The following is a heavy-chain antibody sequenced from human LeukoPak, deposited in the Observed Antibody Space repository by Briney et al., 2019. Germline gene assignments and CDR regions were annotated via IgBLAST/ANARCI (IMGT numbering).Heavy chain of an antibody. V-gene: IGHV4-34*01. CDR1: GGSFSGYY. Sequence: SETLSLTCAVYGGSFSGYYWSWIRQPPGKGLEWIGEINHSGSTNYNPSLKSRAPISVDTSKNQFSLKLSSVTAADTAVYYCARQEESGSYYPPPPPPSFDYWGQGTLVTVSS. CDR3: ARQEESGSYYPPPPPPSFDY. D-gene: IGHD1-26*01. CDR2: INHSGST. J-gene: IGHJ4*02.